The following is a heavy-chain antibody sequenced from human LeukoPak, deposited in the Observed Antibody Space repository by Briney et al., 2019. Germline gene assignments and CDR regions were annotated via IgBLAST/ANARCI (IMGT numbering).Heavy chain of an antibody. Sequence: GGSLRLSCAASGLTFSSYEMNWVRQAPGKGLEWVSYISSSGSTIYYADSVKGRFTISRDNAKNSLYLQMNSLRAEDTAVYYCARVMEWLQIDYWGQGTLVTASS. CDR3: ARVMEWLQIDY. CDR1: GLTFSSYE. V-gene: IGHV3-48*03. D-gene: IGHD5-12*01. J-gene: IGHJ4*02. CDR2: ISSSGSTI.